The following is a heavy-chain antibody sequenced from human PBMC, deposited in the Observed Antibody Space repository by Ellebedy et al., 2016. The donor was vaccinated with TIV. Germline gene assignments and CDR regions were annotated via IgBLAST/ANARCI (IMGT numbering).Heavy chain of an antibody. D-gene: IGHD2-2*01. CDR2: ISYDGSNK. V-gene: IGHV3-30-3*01. J-gene: IGHJ4*02. Sequence: PGGSLRLSCAASGFTFSSYAMHWVRQAPGKGLEGVAFISYDGSNKYYADSVKRRFTISRDNSKNTLYLQMTSLRAEDTAVYYCARDIVVVPAAMPVGLGYWGQGTLVTVSS. CDR1: GFTFSSYA. CDR3: ARDIVVVPAAMPVGLGY.